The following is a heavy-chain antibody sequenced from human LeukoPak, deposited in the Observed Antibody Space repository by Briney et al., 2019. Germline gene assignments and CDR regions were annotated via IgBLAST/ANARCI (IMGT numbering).Heavy chain of an antibody. V-gene: IGHV4-4*07. CDR2: VYTSVDT. CDR1: GGSISSYY. Sequence: PSETLSLTCTVSGGSISSYYWSWIRQPAGEGLEWIGRVYTSVDTNYNPSLKSRVTVSVDTSKNQFSLKLSSVTAADTAVYYCARVGSPFSGSYGGYYFDSWGQGTLVTVSS. CDR3: ARVGSPFSGSYGGYYFDS. D-gene: IGHD1-26*01. J-gene: IGHJ4*02.